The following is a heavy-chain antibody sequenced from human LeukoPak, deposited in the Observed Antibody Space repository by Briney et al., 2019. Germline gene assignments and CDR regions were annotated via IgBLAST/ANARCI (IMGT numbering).Heavy chain of an antibody. J-gene: IGHJ4*02. V-gene: IGHV3-23*01. CDR1: GFTFSSYA. CDR3: AKAPRGGPSPALGYFDY. D-gene: IGHD7-27*01. Sequence: PGGSLRLSCAASGFTFSSYAMSWVRQAPGKGLEWVSAISGSGGSTYYADSVKGRFTISRDNSKNTLYLQMNSLRAEDTAVYYCAKAPRGGPSPALGYFDYWGQGTLVTVSS. CDR2: ISGSGGST.